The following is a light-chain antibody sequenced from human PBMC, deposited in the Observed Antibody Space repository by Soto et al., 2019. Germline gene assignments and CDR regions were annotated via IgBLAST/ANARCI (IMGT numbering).Light chain of an antibody. J-gene: IGLJ2*01. Sequence: QSVLTQPPSASGTPGQRVTISCSGSSSNIGSNTVNWYQQLPGTAPKLLIYSNNQRPSGVPDRICGSRAGTSASRAISGLKFDDEVDYYCAAWDNSVNGHVVFGGVTKRPVL. CDR3: AAWDNSVNGHVV. CDR2: SNN. CDR1: SSNIGSNT. V-gene: IGLV1-44*01.